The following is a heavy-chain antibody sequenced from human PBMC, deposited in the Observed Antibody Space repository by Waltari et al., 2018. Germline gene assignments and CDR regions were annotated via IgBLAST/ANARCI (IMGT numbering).Heavy chain of an antibody. Sequence: EVQLVESGGGLVKPGGSLRLSCAASGFTFSSYSMNWVRQAPGKGLEWVSSISSSSSYIYYADSVKGRFTISRDNAKNSLYLQMNSLRAEDTAVYYCAREDVYDSSACTSWGQGTLVTVSS. D-gene: IGHD3-22*01. CDR2: ISSSSSYI. J-gene: IGHJ5*02. V-gene: IGHV3-21*01. CDR3: AREDVYDSSACTS. CDR1: GFTFSSYS.